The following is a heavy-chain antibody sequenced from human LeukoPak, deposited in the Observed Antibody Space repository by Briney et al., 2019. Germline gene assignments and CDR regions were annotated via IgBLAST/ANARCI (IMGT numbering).Heavy chain of an antibody. V-gene: IGHV1-2*04. CDR1: GYTFTGYY. D-gene: IGHD3-10*01. CDR3: ARGYYYGSGSYYFPLFDY. CDR2: INPNSGGT. J-gene: IGHJ4*02. Sequence: ASVKVSCKASGYTFTGYYMHWVRQAPGQGLEWMGWINPNSGGTNYAQKFQGWVTMTRDTSISTAYMELSRLRSDDTAVYYCARGYYYGSGSYYFPLFDYWGQGTLVTVSS.